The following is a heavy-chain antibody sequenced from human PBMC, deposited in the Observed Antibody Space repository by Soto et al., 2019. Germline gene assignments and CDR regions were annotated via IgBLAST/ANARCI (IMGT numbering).Heavy chain of an antibody. V-gene: IGHV3-23*01. D-gene: IGHD2-2*01. CDR2: ISGSGGST. Sequence: GGSLRLSCAASGFTFSSYAMSWVRQAPGKGLEWVSAISGSGGSTYYADSVKGRFTISRDNSKNTLYLQMNSLRAEDTAVYYCAKDGGVYQITPYYFDYWGQGTLVTVSS. CDR3: AKDGGVYQITPYYFDY. CDR1: GFTFSSYA. J-gene: IGHJ4*02.